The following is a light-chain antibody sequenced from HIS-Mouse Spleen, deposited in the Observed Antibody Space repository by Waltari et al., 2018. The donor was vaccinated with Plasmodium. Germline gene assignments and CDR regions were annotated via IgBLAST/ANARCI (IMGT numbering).Light chain of an antibody. Sequence: QSALTQPASVSGSPGQSITISCTGTSSDVGSYNLFSWYQQHPGKAPKLMIYEGSKRPAGVSNRCSGSKSGNTASLTISGLQAEDEADYYCCSYAGSSTFVFGGGTKLTVL. CDR3: CSYAGSSTFV. CDR1: SSDVGSYNL. V-gene: IGLV2-23*03. J-gene: IGLJ3*02. CDR2: EGS.